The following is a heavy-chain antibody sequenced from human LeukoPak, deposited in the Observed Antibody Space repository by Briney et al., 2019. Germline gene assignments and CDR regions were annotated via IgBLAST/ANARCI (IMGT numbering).Heavy chain of an antibody. D-gene: IGHD3-16*02. V-gene: IGHV4-39*02. J-gene: IGHJ6*03. Sequence: PSETLSLTCTVSGGSISSSSYYWGWIRQPPGKGLEWIGSIYYSGSTYYNPSLKSRVTISVDTSKNQFSLKLSSVTAADTAVYYCARDGLRLGELSSYYMDVWGKGTTVTISS. CDR2: IYYSGST. CDR1: GGSISSSSYY. CDR3: ARDGLRLGELSSYYMDV.